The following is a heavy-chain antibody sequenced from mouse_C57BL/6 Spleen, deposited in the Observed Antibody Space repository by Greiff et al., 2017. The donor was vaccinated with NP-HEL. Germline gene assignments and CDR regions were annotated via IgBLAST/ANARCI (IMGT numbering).Heavy chain of an antibody. V-gene: IGHV1-42*01. Sequence: EVHLVESGPELVKPGASVKISCKASGYSFTGYYMNWVKQSPEKSLEWIGEINPSTGGNTYNQKFKAKATLTVDKSSSTAYMQLKSLTSEDSAVYYCASPLYYGNSAWFAYWGQGTLVTVSA. CDR3: ASPLYYGNSAWFAY. CDR1: GYSFTGYY. J-gene: IGHJ3*01. CDR2: INPSTGGN. D-gene: IGHD2-1*01.